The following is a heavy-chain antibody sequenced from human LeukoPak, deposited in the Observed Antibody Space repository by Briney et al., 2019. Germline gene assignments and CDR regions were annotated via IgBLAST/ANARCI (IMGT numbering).Heavy chain of an antibody. V-gene: IGHV1-18*01. D-gene: IGHD2-2*01. CDR3: ARAYCTSTTCYYYMDV. CDR2: ISTYSGKT. CDR1: GYVFTTYG. J-gene: IGHJ6*03. Sequence: GASVKLSCRASGYVFTTYGISWVRLAPGQGLEWMGWISTYSGKTNYAQNLQGRVTMTTDTSTSTAHMELGSLRSDDTAVYYCARAYCTSTTCYYYMDVWGKGTTVTVSS.